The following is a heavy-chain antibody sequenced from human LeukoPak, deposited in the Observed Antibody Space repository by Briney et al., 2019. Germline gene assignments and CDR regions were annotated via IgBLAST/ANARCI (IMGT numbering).Heavy chain of an antibody. D-gene: IGHD6-13*01. V-gene: IGHV4-61*02. CDR3: ARGSGSSWYSGYYDY. CDR1: GGSISSNSYY. J-gene: IGHJ4*02. CDR2: IYTSGST. Sequence: SQTLSLTCTVSGGSISSNSYYWSWLRQPAGKGLEWIGRIYTSGSTDYNPSLKSRVTISKDTSKNEFSLKLSSVTAADTAVYYCARGSGSSWYSGYYDYWGQGTLVTVSS.